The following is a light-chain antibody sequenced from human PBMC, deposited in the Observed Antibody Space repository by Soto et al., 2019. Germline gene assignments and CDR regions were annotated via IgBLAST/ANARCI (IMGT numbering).Light chain of an antibody. CDR1: QDISTW. CDR3: QQGYSFAFT. J-gene: IGKJ3*01. CDR2: GAS. V-gene: IGKV1-12*01. Sequence: DIQMTQSPSSVSASVGDRVTINCRASQDISTWLAWYQQKPGKAPKLLIYGASNLQSGVPSRFSGSGSGTDFNLTISSRQSEDFATYFCQQGYSFAFTFGPGTKV.